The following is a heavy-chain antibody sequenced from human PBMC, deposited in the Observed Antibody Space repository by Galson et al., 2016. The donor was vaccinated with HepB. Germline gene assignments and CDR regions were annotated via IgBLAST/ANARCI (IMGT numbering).Heavy chain of an antibody. D-gene: IGHD2-2*01. Sequence: SLRLSCAASGFTFSSYAMHWVRQAPGKGLEYLSAITGSGDTTYYANSVKGRFTISRDNSENTLYLQMGSLRAEDMAVYYCARDTPSSPWDLDYWGQGTLVTVSS. CDR1: GFTFSSYA. J-gene: IGHJ4*02. V-gene: IGHV3-64*01. CDR3: ARDTPSSPWDLDY. CDR2: ITGSGDTT.